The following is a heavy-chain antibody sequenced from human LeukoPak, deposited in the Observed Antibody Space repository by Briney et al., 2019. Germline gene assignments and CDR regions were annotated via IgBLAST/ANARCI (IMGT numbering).Heavy chain of an antibody. V-gene: IGHV3-30*02. CDR1: GFTFSSYG. J-gene: IGHJ4*02. CDR2: IRYDGSNK. CDR3: AKDAGYSYGTDY. D-gene: IGHD5-18*01. Sequence: GGSLRLSCAASGFTFSSYGMHWVRQAPGKGLEWVAFIRYDGSNKYYADSVKGRFTISRDNSKNTLYLQMNSLRAEDTAVYYCAKDAGYSYGTDYWGQGTLATVSS.